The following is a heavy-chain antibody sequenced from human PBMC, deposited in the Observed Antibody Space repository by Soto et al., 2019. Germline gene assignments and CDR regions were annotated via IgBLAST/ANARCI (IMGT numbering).Heavy chain of an antibody. Sequence: EVQLVESGGGLVKPGGSLRLSCAASGFTFSSYSMNWVRQAPGKGLEWVSSISSSSSYIYYADSVKGRFTISRDNAKNSRYLQMNSLRAEGTAVYYWASGGGNDAFDIWGQGTMVTVSS. J-gene: IGHJ3*02. CDR2: ISSSSSYI. CDR3: ASGGGNDAFDI. V-gene: IGHV3-21*01. CDR1: GFTFSSYS. D-gene: IGHD2-15*01.